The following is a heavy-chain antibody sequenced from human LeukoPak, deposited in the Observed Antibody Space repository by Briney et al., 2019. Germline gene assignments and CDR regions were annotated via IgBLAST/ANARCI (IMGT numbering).Heavy chain of an antibody. CDR1: GYTFTGYY. V-gene: IGHV1-2*04. J-gene: IGHJ4*02. CDR2: INPNSGGT. D-gene: IGHD3-10*01. CDR3: ARNYYGSGSYLSFDY. Sequence: GASVKVSCKASGYTFTGYYMHWVRQAPGQGLEWMGWINPNSGGTNYAQKFQGWVTMTRDTSINTAYMELSRLRSDDTAVYYCARNYYGSGSYLSFDYWGQGTLVTVSS.